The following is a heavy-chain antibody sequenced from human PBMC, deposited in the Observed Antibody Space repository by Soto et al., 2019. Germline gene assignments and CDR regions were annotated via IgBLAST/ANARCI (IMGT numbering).Heavy chain of an antibody. Sequence: EAQLVESGGGLVQPGGSLRLSCAASGFTFSNYEMHWVRQAPGKGLEYVSGIRNNGAHTDYAKSVKGRFTICRDNSENTLYLQMGSLRAEDMALYYCARRGYGSRWPNVYMDVWGKGTTVTVSS. CDR2: IRNNGAHT. V-gene: IGHV3-64*01. J-gene: IGHJ6*03. CDR3: ARRGYGSRWPNVYMDV. CDR1: GFTFSNYE. D-gene: IGHD6-13*01.